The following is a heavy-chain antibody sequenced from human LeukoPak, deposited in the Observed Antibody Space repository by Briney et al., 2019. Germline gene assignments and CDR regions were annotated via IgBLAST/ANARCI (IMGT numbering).Heavy chain of an antibody. CDR3: ARHLGRYCTSTSCYPWFDP. D-gene: IGHD2-2*01. CDR2: IYPGDSDT. J-gene: IGHJ5*02. V-gene: IGHV5-51*01. Sequence: GESLKISCKGSGYNFTNYWIGWVRQMPGKGLEWMGIIYPGDSDTTYSPSFQGQVTISADKSITTAYLQWSSLKASDTAMYYCARHLGRYCTSTSCYPWFDPWGQGTLVTVSS. CDR1: GYNFTNYW.